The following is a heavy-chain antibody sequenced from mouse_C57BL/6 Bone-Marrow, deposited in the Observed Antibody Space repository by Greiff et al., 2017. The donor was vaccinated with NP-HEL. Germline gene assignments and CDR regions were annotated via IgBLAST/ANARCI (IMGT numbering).Heavy chain of an antibody. D-gene: IGHD1-1*01. CDR1: GYTFTDHP. CDR2: ISPRDGST. CDR3: AREGDYYGHWYFDV. Sequence: QVQLQQSDAELVKPGASVKISCKVSGYTFTDHPIHWMKQRPEQGLDWIGYISPRDGSTKYNEKFKGKATLTADKSSSTAYMQLNSLTSEDSAVYFCAREGDYYGHWYFDVWGTGTTVTVSS. J-gene: IGHJ1*03. V-gene: IGHV1-78*01.